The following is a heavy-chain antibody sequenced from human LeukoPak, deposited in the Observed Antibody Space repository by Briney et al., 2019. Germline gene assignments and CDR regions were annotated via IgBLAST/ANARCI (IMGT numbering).Heavy chain of an antibody. CDR1: GGSISSYY. Sequence: SETLSLTCTVSGGSISSYYWSWIRQPPGKGLEWIGYIYYSGSTNYNPSLKSRVTISVDTSKNQFSLKLSSVTAADTAVYYCARGVVTPTLTLFDYWGQGTLVTVSS. CDR3: ARGVVTPTLTLFDY. D-gene: IGHD3-22*01. CDR2: IYYSGST. J-gene: IGHJ4*02. V-gene: IGHV4-59*01.